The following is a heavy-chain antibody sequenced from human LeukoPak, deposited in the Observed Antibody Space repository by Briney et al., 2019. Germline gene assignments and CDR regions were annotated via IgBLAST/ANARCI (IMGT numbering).Heavy chain of an antibody. Sequence: ASVKVSCKASGYTFTGYYMHWVRQAPGQGLEWMGRFNPNSGGTNYAQKFQGRVTMTRDTSISTAYMELSRLRSDDTAVYYCATSSGWSSYYYYYYGMDVWGQGTTVTVSS. V-gene: IGHV1-2*06. CDR3: ATSSGWSSYYYYYYGMDV. CDR2: FNPNSGGT. D-gene: IGHD6-19*01. CDR1: GYTFTGYY. J-gene: IGHJ6*02.